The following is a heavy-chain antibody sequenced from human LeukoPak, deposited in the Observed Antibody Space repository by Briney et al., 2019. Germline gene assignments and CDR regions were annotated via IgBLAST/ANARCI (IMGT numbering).Heavy chain of an antibody. CDR1: GYTFTAFY. V-gene: IGHV1-46*01. D-gene: IGHD6-19*01. CDR3: AREAVSSYYFDY. J-gene: IGHJ4*02. CDR2: INPSGGST. Sequence: ASVKVSCKASGYTFTAFYIHWVRQAPGQGLEWMGIINPSGGSTNYAQKFQGRVTMTRDMSTSTVYMELSSLRSEDTAVYYCAREAVSSYYFDYWGQGTLVTVSS.